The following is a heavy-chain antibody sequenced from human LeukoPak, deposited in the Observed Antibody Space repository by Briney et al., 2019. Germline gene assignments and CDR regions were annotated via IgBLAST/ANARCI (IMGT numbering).Heavy chain of an antibody. J-gene: IGHJ5*02. Sequence: SETLSLTCTVSGGSITSSSYYWGWIRQPPGKGLEWIGSIYYSGSTYYNPPLKSRVTISVDTSKNQFSLKLSSVTAADTAVYYCAKARKISLRYLFDPWGQGTLVTVSS. CDR3: AKARKISLRYLFDP. V-gene: IGHV4-39*07. CDR2: IYYSGST. CDR1: GGSITSSSYY. D-gene: IGHD3-9*01.